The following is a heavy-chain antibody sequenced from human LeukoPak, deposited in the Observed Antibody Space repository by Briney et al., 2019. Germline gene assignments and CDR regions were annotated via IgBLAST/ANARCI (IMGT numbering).Heavy chain of an antibody. CDR2: ISGSGGST. CDR3: AKDDNYYDSSGYYRV. CDR1: GFTFSSYA. J-gene: IGHJ4*02. D-gene: IGHD3-22*01. Sequence: GGSLRLSCAASGFTFSSYAMSWVRQAPGKGLEWASAISGSGGSTYYADSVKGRFTISRDNSKNTLYLQMNSLRAEDTAVYYCAKDDNYYDSSGYYRVWGQGTLVTVSS. V-gene: IGHV3-23*01.